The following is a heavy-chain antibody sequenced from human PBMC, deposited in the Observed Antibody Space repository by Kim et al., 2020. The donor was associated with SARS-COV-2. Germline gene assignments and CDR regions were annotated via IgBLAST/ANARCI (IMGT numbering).Heavy chain of an antibody. V-gene: IGHV4-34*01. CDR1: GGSFSGYY. CDR2: INHGGSS. Sequence: SETLSLTCAVSGGSFSGYYWSWIRQPPGKGLEWIGKINHGGSSDYNPSLKSRVSLSVDTSKNQFSLSLRSVTAADTAVYYCARGEADHAPFPFDYWGQGTLVTVSS. D-gene: IGHD2-21*01. CDR3: ARGEADHAPFPFDY. J-gene: IGHJ4*02.